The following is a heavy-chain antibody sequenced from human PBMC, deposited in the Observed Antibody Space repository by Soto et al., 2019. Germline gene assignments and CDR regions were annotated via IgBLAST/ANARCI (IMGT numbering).Heavy chain of an antibody. Sequence: QVQLQQWGAGLLKPSETLSLTCAVYGVSFSGYYWSWIRQHPGQGLEWIGYIYYSGSTNYNPSLKSRVTISVDTSKNQFYLKLSSVTAADTAVYYCARGGYSGYDFIFDYWGQGTLVTVSS. CDR1: GVSFSGYY. CDR3: ARGGYSGYDFIFDY. J-gene: IGHJ4*02. D-gene: IGHD5-12*01. CDR2: IYYSGST. V-gene: IGHV4-34*11.